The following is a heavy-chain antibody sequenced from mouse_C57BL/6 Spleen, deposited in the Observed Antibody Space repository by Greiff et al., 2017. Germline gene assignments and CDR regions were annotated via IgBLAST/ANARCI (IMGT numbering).Heavy chain of an antibody. CDR1: GYTFTSYW. CDR2: IYPSDSET. D-gene: IGHD1-1*01. V-gene: IGHV1-61*01. J-gene: IGHJ4*01. CDR3: AVHYYGSPYYYAMDY. Sequence: QVQLQQPGAELVRPGSSVKLSCKASGYTFTSYWMDWVKQRPGQGLEWIGNIYPSDSETHYNQKFKDKATLSVAKSSSTAYMRLSSLTSEDSAVYYCAVHYYGSPYYYAMDYWGQGTSVTVSS.